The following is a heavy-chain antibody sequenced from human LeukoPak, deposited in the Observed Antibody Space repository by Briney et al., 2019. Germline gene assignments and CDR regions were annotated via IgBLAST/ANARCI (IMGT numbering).Heavy chain of an antibody. J-gene: IGHJ4*02. CDR1: GYTFTSYY. CDR2: INPSVGST. V-gene: IGHV1-46*01. D-gene: IGHD2-15*01. CDR3: ARDGSNVARDGYNVVVGATPGRHFDY. Sequence: ASVKVPCNASGYTFTSYYMHWVRQAPGQGLEGRGIINPSVGSTSYAQKFQVRVAMTRDTATITVSRELCSLRAEETAVYYCARDGSNVARDGYNVVVGATPGRHFDYWGQGTLVTVSS.